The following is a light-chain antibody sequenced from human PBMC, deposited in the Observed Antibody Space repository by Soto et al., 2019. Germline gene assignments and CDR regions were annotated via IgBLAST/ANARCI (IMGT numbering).Light chain of an antibody. J-gene: IGLJ1*01. CDR3: AAWDDSLKACV. CDR2: NNH. Sequence: QSVLTQAPSASGTPGQRVTISCSGSSSNIGSKTVNWYQQLPGMAPKLLIFNNHQRPSGVPDRFSSSKSGTSASLAISGLQSEDEADYYCAAWDDSLKACVFGTGTKLTVL. V-gene: IGLV1-44*01. CDR1: SSNIGSKT.